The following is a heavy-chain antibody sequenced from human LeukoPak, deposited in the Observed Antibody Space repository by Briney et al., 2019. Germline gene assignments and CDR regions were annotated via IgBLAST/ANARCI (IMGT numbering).Heavy chain of an antibody. V-gene: IGHV3-23*01. CDR2: LSGSGGST. J-gene: IGHJ5*02. CDR1: GFTFNNYA. Sequence: GGSLRLSCAASGFTFNNYAMSWVRQAPGKGLEWVSALSGSGGSTFYADSVKGRFTVSSDNSNNTLYLQMNSLRVEDTAVYYCARSGLGVKGWFDPRGQGTLVTVSS. D-gene: IGHD1-26*01. CDR3: ARSGLGVKGWFDP.